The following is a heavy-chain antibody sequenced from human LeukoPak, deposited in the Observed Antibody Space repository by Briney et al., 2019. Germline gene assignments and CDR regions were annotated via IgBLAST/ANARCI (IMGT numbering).Heavy chain of an antibody. Sequence: GGSLRLSCAASGFTFSSYAMHWVRQAPGKGLEWVAVISYDGSNKYYADSVKGRFTISRDNSKNTLYLQMNSLRAEDTAVYYCARGLGDFYDTSGYEYYFDYWGQGTLVTVSS. CDR3: ARGLGDFYDTSGYEYYFDY. CDR1: GFTFSSYA. CDR2: ISYDGSNK. V-gene: IGHV3-30-3*01. J-gene: IGHJ4*02. D-gene: IGHD3-22*01.